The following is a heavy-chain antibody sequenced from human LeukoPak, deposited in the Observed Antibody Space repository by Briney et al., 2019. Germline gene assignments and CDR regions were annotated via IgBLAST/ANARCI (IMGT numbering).Heavy chain of an antibody. Sequence: SETLSLTCTVSGGSISSGGYYWSWIRQHPGKGLEWIGYIFYSGSTYYNPSLKSRVTISVDTSKNQFSLKLSSVTAADTAVYYCARVTSSGYFGIDYWGQGTLVTVSS. CDR2: IFYSGST. D-gene: IGHD3-22*01. J-gene: IGHJ4*02. V-gene: IGHV4-31*03. CDR3: ARVTSSGYFGIDY. CDR1: GGSISSGGYY.